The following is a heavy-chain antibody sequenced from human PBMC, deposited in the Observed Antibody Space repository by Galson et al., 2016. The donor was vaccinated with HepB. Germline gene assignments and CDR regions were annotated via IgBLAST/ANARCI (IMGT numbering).Heavy chain of an antibody. CDR1: GFPFSRYW. D-gene: IGHD4-17*01. CDR3: VKEDYGDDPVYYYYYGMDL. J-gene: IGHJ6*02. V-gene: IGHV3-74*01. Sequence: SLRLSCAASGFPFSRYWMHWVRQAPGKGLVWVSRINSDGSSTAYADSVRGRFTISRDNAKNTGYLQMNNLRAEDTALHYCVKEDYGDDPVYYYYYGMDLWGQGTTVSVSS. CDR2: INSDGSST.